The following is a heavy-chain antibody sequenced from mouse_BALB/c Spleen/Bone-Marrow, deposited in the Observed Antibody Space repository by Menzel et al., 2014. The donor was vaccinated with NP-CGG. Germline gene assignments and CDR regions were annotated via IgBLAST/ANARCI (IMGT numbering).Heavy chain of an antibody. D-gene: IGHD1-1*01. CDR3: ARGNYGSSLYAMDY. CDR1: GFSLTGYG. V-gene: IGHV2-6-7*01. J-gene: IGHJ4*01. CDR2: IWGDGST. Sequence: QVQLKQSGPGLVAPSQSLSITCTVSGFSLTGYGVNWVRQPPGKGPEWLGMIWGDGSTDYNSAVKSRLSIIKDNSKSQVFLKMNILQTDDTARYYCARGNYGSSLYAMDYWGQGTSVTVSS.